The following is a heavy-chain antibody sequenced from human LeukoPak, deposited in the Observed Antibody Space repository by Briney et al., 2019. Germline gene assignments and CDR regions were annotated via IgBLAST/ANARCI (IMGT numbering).Heavy chain of an antibody. J-gene: IGHJ4*02. D-gene: IGHD2-2*01. Sequence: ASVKVSCKASGYTFTSYGISWVRQAPGQGLEWVGWISAYNGNTNYAQKLQGRVTMTTDTSTSTAYMELRSPRSDDTAVYYCARVEDCSSTSCLTYPFDYWGQGTLVTVSS. V-gene: IGHV1-18*01. CDR1: GYTFTSYG. CDR3: ARVEDCSSTSCLTYPFDY. CDR2: ISAYNGNT.